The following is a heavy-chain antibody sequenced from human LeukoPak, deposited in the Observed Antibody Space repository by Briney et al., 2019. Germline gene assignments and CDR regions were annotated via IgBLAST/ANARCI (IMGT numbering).Heavy chain of an antibody. V-gene: IGHV4-34*01. CDR3: ARRTRRYYYGMDV. J-gene: IGHJ6*02. D-gene: IGHD5-24*01. Sequence: PSETLSLTCAVYGGSFSGYYWSWIRQPPVKGLEWIGEINHSGSTNYNPSLKSRVTISVDTSKNQFSLKLSSVTAADTAVYYCARRTRRYYYGMDVWGQGTTVTVSS. CDR2: INHSGST. CDR1: GGSFSGYY.